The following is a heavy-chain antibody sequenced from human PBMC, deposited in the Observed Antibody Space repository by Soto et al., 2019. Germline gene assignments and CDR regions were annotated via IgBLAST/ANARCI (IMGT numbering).Heavy chain of an antibody. CDR3: ARGSYDSYAGFFGMDV. Sequence: SVKVSLKASGGCVRSQAISWVRQAPGQGPEWMGGIIPFSGTVTYTERFQGRLTLTADEPTKTAYMELSSLRSEDTAVYYCARGSYDSYAGFFGMDVWGQGTTVTVSS. D-gene: IGHD3-10*01. CDR2: IIPFSGTV. V-gene: IGHV1-69*13. CDR1: GGCVRSQA. J-gene: IGHJ6*02.